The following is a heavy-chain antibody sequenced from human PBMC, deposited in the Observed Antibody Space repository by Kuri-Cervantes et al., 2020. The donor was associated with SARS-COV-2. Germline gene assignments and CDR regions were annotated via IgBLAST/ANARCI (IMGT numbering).Heavy chain of an antibody. CDR1: GYTFTGYY. D-gene: IGHD3-3*01. V-gene: IGHV1-18*04. Sequence: ASVKVSCKASGYTFTGYYMHWVRQAPGQGLEWMGWINPNSGNTNYAQKLQGRVTMTTDTSTSTAYMELRSLRSDDTAVYYCARDKDFWSGPGVNWFDPWGQGTLVTVSS. J-gene: IGHJ5*02. CDR2: INPNSGNT. CDR3: ARDKDFWSGPGVNWFDP.